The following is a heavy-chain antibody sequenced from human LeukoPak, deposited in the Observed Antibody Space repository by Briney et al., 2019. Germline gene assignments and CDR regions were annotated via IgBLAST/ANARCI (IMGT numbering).Heavy chain of an antibody. J-gene: IGHJ6*03. V-gene: IGHV4-4*09. CDR1: GGLLDIKY. CDR2: IHTSGSN. Sequence: SDPLSLPSSLSGGLLDIKYWRCTRQPRGKGVVWIGYIHTSGSNNFNPSLGSRVAMSIGTSKTQFSLKVYSVTAADAAVYYCATYIRKVHYYMDVWGKGTTVIVSS. CDR3: ATYIRKVHYYMDV. D-gene: IGHD4-11*01.